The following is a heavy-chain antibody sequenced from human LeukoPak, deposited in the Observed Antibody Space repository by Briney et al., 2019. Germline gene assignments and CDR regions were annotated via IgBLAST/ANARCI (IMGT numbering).Heavy chain of an antibody. CDR1: GGSISSSSYS. J-gene: IGHJ6*02. V-gene: IGHV4-39*01. D-gene: IGHD3-3*01. CDR3: SRWDFWSGPWVDV. CDR2: IYYSGST. Sequence: NPSETLSLTCTVSGGSISSSSYSWGWIRQPPGKGLEWIGSIYYSGSTYYNPSLKSRVTISVDTSKNQFSLKLSSVTAADTAVYYCSRWDFWSGPWVDVWGQGTTVTVSS.